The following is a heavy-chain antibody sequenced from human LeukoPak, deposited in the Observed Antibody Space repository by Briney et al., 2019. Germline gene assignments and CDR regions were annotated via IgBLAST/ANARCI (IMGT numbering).Heavy chain of an antibody. J-gene: IGHJ4*02. CDR2: INHSGST. Sequence: SETLSLTCTVSGGSISSGGYYWSWIRQPPGKGLEWIGEINHSGSTNYNPSLKSRVTISVDTSKNQFSLKLSSVTAADTAVYYCARGETAEPHYWSQGTLVTVSS. CDR1: GGSISSGGYY. CDR3: ARGETAEPHY. D-gene: IGHD5-18*01. V-gene: IGHV4-39*07.